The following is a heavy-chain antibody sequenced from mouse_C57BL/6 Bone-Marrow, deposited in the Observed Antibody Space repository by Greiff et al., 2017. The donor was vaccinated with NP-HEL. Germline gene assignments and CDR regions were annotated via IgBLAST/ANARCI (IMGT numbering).Heavy chain of an antibody. D-gene: IGHD1-1*01. Sequence: VQLQQSGPELVKPGASVKISCKASGYTFTDYYMNWVKQSHGKSLEWIGDINPNNGGTSYNQKFKGKATLTVDKSSSTAYMELRSLTSEDSAVYYCARDYYGGWYFDVWGTGTTVTVSS. CDR3: ARDYYGGWYFDV. CDR2: INPNNGGT. V-gene: IGHV1-26*01. CDR1: GYTFTDYY. J-gene: IGHJ1*03.